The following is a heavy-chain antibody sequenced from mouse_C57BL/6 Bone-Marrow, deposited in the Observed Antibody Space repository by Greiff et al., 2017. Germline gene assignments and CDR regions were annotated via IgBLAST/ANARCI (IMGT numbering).Heavy chain of an antibody. J-gene: IGHJ2*01. CDR3: SSFDGNYFDF. V-gene: IGHV14-4*01. D-gene: IGHD2-3*01. Sequence: VQLQQSGAELVRPGASVKLSCTASGFTINDDYIHLGKQRPEPGLGWIGWFDPEIGDTEYASKFQGKATITSYTSSNTAYLQLSSLTSADTAVYYCSSFDGNYFDFWGQGTPLTVAS. CDR1: GFTINDDY. CDR2: FDPEIGDT.